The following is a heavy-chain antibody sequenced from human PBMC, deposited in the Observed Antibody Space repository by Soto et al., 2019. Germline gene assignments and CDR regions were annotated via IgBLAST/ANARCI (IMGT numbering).Heavy chain of an antibody. D-gene: IGHD4-17*01. CDR3: AHRPGDYVGFDI. Sequence: QITLKESGPTLVKPTQTLTLTCTFSGFSLSTSGVGVGWIRQPPGKALEWLALIYWDDDKRYSPSLQSRLTITKDTSKNQVVLTVTNMDPVDTATYYCAHRPGDYVGFDIRGQGTMVTVSS. CDR2: IYWDDDK. CDR1: GFSLSTSGVG. J-gene: IGHJ3*02. V-gene: IGHV2-5*02.